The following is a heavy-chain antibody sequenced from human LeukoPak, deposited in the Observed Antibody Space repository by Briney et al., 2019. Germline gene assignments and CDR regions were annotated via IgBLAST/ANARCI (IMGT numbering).Heavy chain of an antibody. V-gene: IGHV4-59*01. CDR2: IYYTGST. CDR1: GGSISSYY. CDR3: ARDSGSGTYY. Sequence: SETLSLTCTVSGGSISSYYWSWIRQPPGKGLEWIGHIYYTGSTNYNPSLKSRVTISIDTSKNQFSLQLSSVTAADTAVYYCARDSGSGTYYWGQGTLVAVSS. J-gene: IGHJ4*02. D-gene: IGHD6-19*01.